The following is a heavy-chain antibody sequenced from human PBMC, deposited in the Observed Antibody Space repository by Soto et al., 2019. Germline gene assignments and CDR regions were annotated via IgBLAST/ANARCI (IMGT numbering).Heavy chain of an antibody. CDR3: ARVRGNYSDSSGYYSGEYYFDY. D-gene: IGHD3-22*01. J-gene: IGHJ4*02. CDR1: GGSISSYY. CDR2: IYYSGST. Sequence: QVQLQESGPGLVKPSETLSLTCTVSGGSISSYYWSWIRQPPGKGLEWIGYIYYSGSTNYNPSLXGXXTISVDPSQTQXSXKXXSVTAADTAVYYCARVRGNYSDSSGYYSGEYYFDYWGQGTLVTVSS. V-gene: IGHV4-59*01.